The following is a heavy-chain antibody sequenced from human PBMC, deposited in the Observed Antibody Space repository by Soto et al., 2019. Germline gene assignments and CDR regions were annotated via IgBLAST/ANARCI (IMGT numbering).Heavy chain of an antibody. Sequence: SETLSLTCTVSGGSISSYYWSWIRQPPWKGLEWIGYIYYSGSTNYNPSLKSRVTISVDTSKNQFSLKLSSVTAADTAVYYCARHLNTYYYDSSVLWPVLGEGGAFDIWGQGTMVTVSS. CDR2: IYYSGST. V-gene: IGHV4-59*08. CDR3: ARHLNTYYYDSSVLWPVLGEGGAFDI. D-gene: IGHD3-22*01. CDR1: GGSISSYY. J-gene: IGHJ3*02.